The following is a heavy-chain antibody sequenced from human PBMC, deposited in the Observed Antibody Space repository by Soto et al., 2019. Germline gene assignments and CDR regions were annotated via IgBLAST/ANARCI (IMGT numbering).Heavy chain of an antibody. J-gene: IGHJ6*03. Sequence: SETLSLTCTVSGGSISSYYWSWIRQPPGKGLEWIGYIYYSGSTNYNPSLKSRVTISVDTSKNQFSLKLSSVTAADTAVYYCARAATKGVYYYYMDVWGKGTTVTVSS. CDR2: IYYSGST. CDR3: ARAATKGVYYYYMDV. CDR1: GGSISSYY. V-gene: IGHV4-59*13.